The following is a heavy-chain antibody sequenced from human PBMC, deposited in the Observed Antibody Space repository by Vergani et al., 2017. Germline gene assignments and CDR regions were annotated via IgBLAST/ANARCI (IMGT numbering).Heavy chain of an antibody. CDR3: ARDPPGIVGVHWFDP. D-gene: IGHD1-26*01. J-gene: IGHJ5*02. CDR2: IIPILGIA. Sequence: QEQLVQSGAEVKKPGSSVKVSCKASGGTFSSYTISWVRQAPGQGLEWMGRIIPILGIANYAQKFQGRVTITADKSTSTAYMELSSLRSEDTAVYYCARDPPGIVGVHWFDPWGQGTLVTVSS. CDR1: GGTFSSYT. V-gene: IGHV1-69*08.